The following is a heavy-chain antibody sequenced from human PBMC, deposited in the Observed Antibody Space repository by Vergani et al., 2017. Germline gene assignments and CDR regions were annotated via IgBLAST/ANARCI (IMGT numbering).Heavy chain of an antibody. D-gene: IGHD3-3*01. CDR1: GYRFTDYW. Sequence: EVHLVQSGAEVKKPGESVKISCKGSGYRFTDYWIGWVRQMPGKGLEWMGIIYPGDSDTRYSPSFQGQVTMSVDKSLSTAYLQWSSLKASDTATYYCAKTHDXSSLYSSYNWFDPWGQGTQVTVSS. CDR3: AKTHDXSSLYSSYNWFDP. CDR2: IYPGDSDT. J-gene: IGHJ5*02. V-gene: IGHV5-51*03.